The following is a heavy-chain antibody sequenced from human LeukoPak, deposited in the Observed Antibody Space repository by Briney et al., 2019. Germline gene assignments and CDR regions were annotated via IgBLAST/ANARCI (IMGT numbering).Heavy chain of an antibody. J-gene: IGHJ4*02. CDR3: AGPRYGSGSYYNADFFDY. Sequence: ASVKVSCKASGYTFTGYYMHWVRQAPGQGLEWMGRINPNSGGTNYAQKFQGRVTMTRDTSISTAYMELSRLRSDDTAVYYCAGPRYGSGSYYNADFFDYRGQGTLVTVSS. V-gene: IGHV1-2*06. D-gene: IGHD3-10*01. CDR2: INPNSGGT. CDR1: GYTFTGYY.